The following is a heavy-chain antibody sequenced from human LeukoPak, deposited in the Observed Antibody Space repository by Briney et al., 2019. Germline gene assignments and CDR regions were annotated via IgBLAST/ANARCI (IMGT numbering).Heavy chain of an antibody. J-gene: IGHJ4*02. D-gene: IGHD5-18*01. V-gene: IGHV4-38-2*02. Sequence: PSETLSLTCTVCGYSISSGYYWGWIRQPPGKGLEWIGSIYHSGSTYYNPSLKSRVTISVDTSKNQFSLKLSSVTAADTAVYYCARDGLWSSHFDYWGQGTLVTVSS. CDR3: ARDGLWSSHFDY. CDR2: IYHSGST. CDR1: GYSISSGYY.